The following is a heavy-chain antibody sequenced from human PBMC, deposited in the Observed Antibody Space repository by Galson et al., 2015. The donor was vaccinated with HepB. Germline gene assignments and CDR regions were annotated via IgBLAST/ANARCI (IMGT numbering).Heavy chain of an antibody. Sequence: SLRLSCAASGFTFSSYWMHWVRQAPGKGLVWVSRINSDGSSTSYADSVKGRFTISRDNAKNTLYLQMNSLRAEDTAVYYCARGDHSGWVDYWGQGTLVTVSS. D-gene: IGHD6-19*01. CDR3: ARGDHSGWVDY. CDR2: INSDGSST. J-gene: IGHJ4*02. V-gene: IGHV3-74*01. CDR1: GFTFSSYW.